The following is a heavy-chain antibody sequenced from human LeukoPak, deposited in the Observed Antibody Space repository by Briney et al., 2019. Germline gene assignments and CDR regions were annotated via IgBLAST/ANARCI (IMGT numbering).Heavy chain of an antibody. V-gene: IGHV3-23*01. CDR1: GGSFSGYY. D-gene: IGHD3-3*01. J-gene: IGHJ6*03. CDR2: ISGSGGST. CDR3: AKVYYDFWSVQGYYYYYYMDV. Sequence: PSETLSLTCAVYGGSFSGYYWSWIRQPPGKGLEWVSAISGSGGSTYYADSVKGRFTISRDNSKNTLYLQMNSLRAEDTAVYYCAKVYYDFWSVQGYYYYYYMDVWGKGTTVTVSS.